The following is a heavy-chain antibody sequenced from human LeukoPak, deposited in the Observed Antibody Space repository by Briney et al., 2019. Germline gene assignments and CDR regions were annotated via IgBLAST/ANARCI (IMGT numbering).Heavy chain of an antibody. V-gene: IGHV1-69*04. D-gene: IGHD3-3*01. Sequence: SVKVSCTASGGTFSSYAISWVRQAPGQGLEWMGRIIPILGIANYAQKFQGRVTITADKSTSTAYMELSSLRSEDTAVYYCARADKFWSGYYSYWGQGTLVTVSS. CDR2: IIPILGIA. J-gene: IGHJ4*02. CDR3: ARADKFWSGYYSY. CDR1: GGTFSSYA.